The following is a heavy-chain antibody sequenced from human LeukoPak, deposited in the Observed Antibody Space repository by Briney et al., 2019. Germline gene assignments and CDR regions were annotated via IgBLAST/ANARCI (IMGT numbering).Heavy chain of an antibody. CDR1: GYTFTGYY. J-gene: IGHJ5*02. V-gene: IGHV1-2*02. CDR3: ARAAVIARPYNWFDP. CDR2: INPNSGGT. D-gene: IGHD2-21*01. Sequence: GASVKVSCKASGYTFTGYYMHWVRQAPGQGLEWMGWINPNSGGTNYAQKFQGRVTMTRDTSISTAYMELSRLRSDDTAVYYCARAAVIARPYNWFDPWGQGTLVTVSS.